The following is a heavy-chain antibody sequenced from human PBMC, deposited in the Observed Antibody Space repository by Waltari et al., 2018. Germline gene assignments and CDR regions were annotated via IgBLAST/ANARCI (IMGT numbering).Heavy chain of an antibody. J-gene: IGHJ4*02. CDR3: TRNPGY. V-gene: IGHV3-74*03. CDR1: GFLSNDYW. D-gene: IGHD2-15*01. Sequence: EVQLVESGGGLVQPGGSLRLSCDVSGFLSNDYWMDWVRQAPGQGLVWVSRIKSDGTNIKYADSVRGRFTISRDSAKNTFYLQMNSLRAEDTAVYYCTRNPGYWGQGTLVTVAS. CDR2: IKSDGTNI.